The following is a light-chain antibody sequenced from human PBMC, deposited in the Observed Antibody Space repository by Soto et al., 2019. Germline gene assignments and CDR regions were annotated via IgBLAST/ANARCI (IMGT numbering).Light chain of an antibody. CDR1: PSVSNS. Sequence: DSVLTQSPATLSLSPGERATLSCRASPSVSNSLAWYQHKPGQAPRLLIYDASNRATGVPTRFSGSGSGTDFTLPISSLEPEDFAVYYGQQRNKWPPVTFGGGTKVDIK. V-gene: IGKV3-11*01. CDR2: DAS. CDR3: QQRNKWPPVT. J-gene: IGKJ4*01.